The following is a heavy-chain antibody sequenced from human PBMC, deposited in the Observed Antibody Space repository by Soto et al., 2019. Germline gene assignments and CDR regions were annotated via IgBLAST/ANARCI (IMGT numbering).Heavy chain of an antibody. D-gene: IGHD5-12*01. CDR1: GFTFSVYW. CDR2: IKFDGSGI. Sequence: EVQLVESGGKVVQPGGSLRLSCVASGFTFSVYWMSWVRQAPGEGLEWVARIKFDGSGIQYADSVKGRFSISRDNAGNSVYLQMNSLRAEDTAVYYCARDSRYSSVDSVNHYFFDYWGQGALVTVTS. CDR3: ARDSRYSSVDSVNHYFFDY. J-gene: IGHJ4*02. V-gene: IGHV3-7*01.